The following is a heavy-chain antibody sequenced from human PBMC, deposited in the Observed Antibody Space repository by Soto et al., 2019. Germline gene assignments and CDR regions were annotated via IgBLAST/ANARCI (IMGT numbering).Heavy chain of an antibody. CDR1: GYTFTSYR. Sequence: GASVKLSCKASGYTFTSYRISWVRQAPGQGLEWMGWISAYNGNTNYAQKLQGRVTMTRDTSTSTAYMELRSLRSDDTAVYYCARDDQGVFLHYWGQGTLVTVSS. V-gene: IGHV1-18*01. CDR2: ISAYNGNT. CDR3: ARDDQGVFLHY. J-gene: IGHJ4*02. D-gene: IGHD3-16*01.